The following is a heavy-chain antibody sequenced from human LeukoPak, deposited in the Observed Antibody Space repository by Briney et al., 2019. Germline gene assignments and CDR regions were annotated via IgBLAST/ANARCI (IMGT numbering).Heavy chain of an antibody. CDR1: GGSISSYY. J-gene: IGHJ5*02. V-gene: IGHV4-4*08. CDR2: IYTSGST. CDR3: ARHPPEWELLSNWFDP. Sequence: SETLSLTCTVSGGSISSYYWSWIRQPPGKGLEWIGYIYTSGSTNYNPSLKSRVTISVDTSKNQFSLKLSSVTAADTAVYYCARHPPEWELLSNWFDPWGQGTLVTVSS. D-gene: IGHD1-26*01.